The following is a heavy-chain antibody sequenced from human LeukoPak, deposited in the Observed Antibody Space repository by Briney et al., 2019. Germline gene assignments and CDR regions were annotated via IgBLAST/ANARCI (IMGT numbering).Heavy chain of an antibody. Sequence: GGSLRLSCAASGFTFSSYEMNWVRQAPGKGLEWVSYISSSGSTIYYADSVKGRFTISRDNAKNSLYLQMNSLRAEDTAVYYCASRLYGGAFDIWGQGTMVTVSS. J-gene: IGHJ3*02. CDR2: ISSSGSTI. CDR1: GFTFSSYE. CDR3: ASRLYGGAFDI. D-gene: IGHD4-23*01. V-gene: IGHV3-48*03.